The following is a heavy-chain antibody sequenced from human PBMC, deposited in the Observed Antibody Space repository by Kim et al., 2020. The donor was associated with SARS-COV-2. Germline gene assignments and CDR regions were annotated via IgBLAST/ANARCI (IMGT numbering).Heavy chain of an antibody. J-gene: IGHJ6*02. CDR3: ARDGDYYDSSGYYLNYYYYYGMDV. Sequence: SETLSLTCTVSGGSISSYYWSWIRQPAGKGLEWIGRIYTSGSTNYNPSLKSRVTMSVDTSKNQFSLKLSSVTAADTAVYYCARDGDYYDSSGYYLNYYYYYGMDVWGQGTTVTVSS. CDR2: IYTSGST. CDR1: GGSISSYY. D-gene: IGHD3-22*01. V-gene: IGHV4-4*07.